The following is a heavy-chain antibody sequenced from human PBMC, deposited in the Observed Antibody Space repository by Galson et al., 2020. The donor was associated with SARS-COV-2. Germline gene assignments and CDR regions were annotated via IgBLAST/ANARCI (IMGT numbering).Heavy chain of an antibody. CDR1: GYTFTSYG. CDR2: ISAYNGNT. V-gene: IGHV1-18*01. CDR3: ARNPLDVIALGDWFDP. J-gene: IGHJ5*02. D-gene: IGHD3-22*01. Sequence: ASVKVSCKDSGYTFTSYGISCVRQAPGQGLEWMGWISAYNGNTNYAQKLQGSVTMTTDTSTSTAYMELRSLRSDDTAVYYCARNPLDVIALGDWFDPWGQGTLVTVSS.